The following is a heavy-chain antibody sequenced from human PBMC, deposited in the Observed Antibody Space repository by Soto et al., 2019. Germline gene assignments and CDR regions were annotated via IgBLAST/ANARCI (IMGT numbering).Heavy chain of an antibody. CDR2: ISGSGGST. Sequence: GGSLRLSCAASGFTFSSYAMSWVRQAPGKGLEWVSAISGSGGSTYYADSVKGRFTISRDNSKNTLYLQMNSLRAEDTAVYYCARGHYDFWSVGYWGQGTLVTVSS. CDR1: GFTFSSYA. CDR3: ARGHYDFWSVGY. J-gene: IGHJ4*02. V-gene: IGHV3-23*01. D-gene: IGHD3-3*01.